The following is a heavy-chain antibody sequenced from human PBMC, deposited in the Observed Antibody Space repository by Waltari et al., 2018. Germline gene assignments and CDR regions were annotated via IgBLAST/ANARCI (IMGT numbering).Heavy chain of an antibody. J-gene: IGHJ6*02. CDR3: AKDPAYSEYYYYGMDL. CDR1: GITLKSYG. Sequence: GRSLRLSCEGSGITLKSYGMHWVRQAPGKGLEWVAVVSLFGANTVYSASVNGRFTISRDDSKNTVSLQIHRLRAEDTAVYFCAKDPAYSEYYYYGMDLWGQGTTVTVSS. D-gene: IGHD2-15*01. V-gene: IGHV3-30*18. CDR2: VSLFGANT.